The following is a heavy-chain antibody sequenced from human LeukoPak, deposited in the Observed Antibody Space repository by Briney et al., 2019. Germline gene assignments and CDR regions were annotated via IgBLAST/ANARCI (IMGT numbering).Heavy chain of an antibody. CDR3: AREGAIEDY. V-gene: IGHV4-59*12. Sequence: PSETLSLTCTVSGGSISGYHWSWIRQPPGKGLEWIGYVYYSGSTTYSPSLKSRVTISVDTSKNQFSLKLSSVTAADTAVYYCAREGAIEDYWGQGTLVTVSS. J-gene: IGHJ4*02. CDR1: GGSISGYH. CDR2: VYYSGST.